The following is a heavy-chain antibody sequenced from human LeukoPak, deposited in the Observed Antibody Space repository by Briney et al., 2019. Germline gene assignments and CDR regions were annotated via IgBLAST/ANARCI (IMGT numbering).Heavy chain of an antibody. CDR3: ARDFYHGHCAGLSCFLLDS. D-gene: IGHD2-8*02. Sequence: ASVMVSCMASGYSFTRFGITWVRQAPGQGLEWMGWISALYGHTNYAQKFQGRVTMTTDTSTSTAYMELRSLRSDNTAVYYCARDFYHGHCAGLSCFLLDSWGQGALVIVSS. J-gene: IGHJ4*02. CDR2: ISALYGHT. V-gene: IGHV1-18*01. CDR1: GYSFTRFG.